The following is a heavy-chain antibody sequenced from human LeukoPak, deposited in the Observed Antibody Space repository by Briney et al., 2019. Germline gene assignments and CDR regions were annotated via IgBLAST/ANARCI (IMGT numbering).Heavy chain of an antibody. Sequence: GGSLRLSCAASGFTVSSNYMSWVRQAPGKGLEWVSVIYSGGSTYYADSVKGRFTISRDNSKNTLYLQMNSLRAEDTAVYYCARERGADYGDSLLDYWGQGTPVTVSS. CDR3: ARERGADYGDSLLDY. CDR2: IYSGGST. CDR1: GFTVSSNY. J-gene: IGHJ4*02. D-gene: IGHD4-17*01. V-gene: IGHV3-53*01.